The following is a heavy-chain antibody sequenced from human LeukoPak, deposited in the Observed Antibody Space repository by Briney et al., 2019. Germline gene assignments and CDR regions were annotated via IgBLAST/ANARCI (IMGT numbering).Heavy chain of an antibody. CDR1: AGSISSVASD. CDR2: INHSRST. D-gene: IGHD3-22*01. V-gene: IGHV4-31*03. CDR3: VRADRKGFTMIVVPFFYFAL. J-gene: IGHJ2*01. Sequence: SQRLSLTCTLFAGSISSVASDWGRIREHPKRGLEWFGHINHSRSTYYNPSLGSRFTMSVETAKHQFSLKLSCATAAASAVYYCVRADRKGFTMIVVPFFYFALWGRGNLVTASS.